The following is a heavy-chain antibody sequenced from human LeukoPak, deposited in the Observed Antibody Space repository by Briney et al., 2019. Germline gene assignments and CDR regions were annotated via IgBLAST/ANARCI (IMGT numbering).Heavy chain of an antibody. J-gene: IGHJ4*02. Sequence: SETLSLTCTVSGGSISSSSYYLGWIRQPPGKGLEWMGSIYYSGSTYYNPSLKSRVSISVDTSNTQFSLKLSSVTAADTAVYYCARGAQGFDYRGQGTLGTVSS. V-gene: IGHV4-39*01. CDR3: ARGAQGFDY. CDR2: IYYSGST. CDR1: GGSISSSSYY.